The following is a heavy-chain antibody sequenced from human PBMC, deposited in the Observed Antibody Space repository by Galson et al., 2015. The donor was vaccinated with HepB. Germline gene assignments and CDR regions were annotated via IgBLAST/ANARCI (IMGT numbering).Heavy chain of an antibody. CDR1: GFTFSDYY. CDR2: ISSSGSTI. D-gene: IGHD6-13*01. V-gene: IGHV3-11*01. J-gene: IGHJ6*02. CDR3: ARQAAAGLGYYYGMDV. Sequence: SLRLSCAASGFTFSDYYMSWIRQAPGKGLEWVSYISSSGSTIYYADSVKGRFTISRDNAKNSLYLQMNSLRAEDTAVYYCARQAAAGLGYYYGMDVWGQGTTVTVSS.